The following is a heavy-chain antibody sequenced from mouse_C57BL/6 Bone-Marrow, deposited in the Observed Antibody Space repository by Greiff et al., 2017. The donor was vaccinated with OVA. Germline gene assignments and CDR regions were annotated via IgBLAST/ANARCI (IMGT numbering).Heavy chain of an antibody. CDR2: IDPSDSET. J-gene: IGHJ3*01. D-gene: IGHD2-3*01. Sequence: VKLQQPGAELVRPGSSVKLSCKASGYTFTSYWMHWVKQRPIQGLEWIGNIDPSDSETHYNQKFKDKATLTVDKSSSTAYMQLSSLTSEDSAVYYCASEGFDGYFAWFAYWGQGTLVTVSA. V-gene: IGHV1-52*01. CDR1: GYTFTSYW. CDR3: ASEGFDGYFAWFAY.